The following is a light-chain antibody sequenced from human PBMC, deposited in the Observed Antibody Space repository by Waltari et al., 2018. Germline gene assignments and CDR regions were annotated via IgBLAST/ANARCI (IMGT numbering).Light chain of an antibody. CDR1: QSVLYSSNNKNY. CDR2: WAS. V-gene: IGKV4-1*01. CDR3: QQYHSIPYT. J-gene: IGKJ2*01. Sequence: DIVMTQSPDSLSVSLGERATVNCKSRQSVLYSSNNKNYLAWFQQKPGQPPKLLIYWASTRESGVPDRFSGSGSGTDFTLIISSLQAEDVAVYYCQQYHSIPYTFGQGTKLEIK.